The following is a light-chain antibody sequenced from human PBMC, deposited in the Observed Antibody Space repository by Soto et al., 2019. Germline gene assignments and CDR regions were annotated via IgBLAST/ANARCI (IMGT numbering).Light chain of an antibody. Sequence: QSVLTQPPSASGTPGQRVTISCSGSSSNIGSNTVNWYQRLPGTAPNLLIYSNHQRPSGVPDRFSGSKSGTSASLAISGLQSDDEADYYCAAWDDSLNGPVFGGGTKLTVL. J-gene: IGLJ2*01. CDR1: SSNIGSNT. CDR2: SNH. V-gene: IGLV1-44*01. CDR3: AAWDDSLNGPV.